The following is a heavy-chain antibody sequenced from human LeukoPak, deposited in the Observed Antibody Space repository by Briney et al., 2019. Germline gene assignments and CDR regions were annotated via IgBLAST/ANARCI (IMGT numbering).Heavy chain of an antibody. J-gene: IGHJ5*02. D-gene: IGHD1-26*01. Sequence: PSETLSLTRAVYGGSFSGYYWSWIRQPPGKGLEWIGEINHSGSTNYNPSLKSRVTISVDTSKNEFSLKMRSMTAADTAVYCARGPDRSYYAWFDPWGQGTLVTVSS. CDR3: ARGPDRSYYAWFDP. V-gene: IGHV4-34*01. CDR2: INHSGST. CDR1: GGSFSGYY.